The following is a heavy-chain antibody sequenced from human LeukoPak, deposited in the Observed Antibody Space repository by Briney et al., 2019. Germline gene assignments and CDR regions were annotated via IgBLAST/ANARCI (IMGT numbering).Heavy chain of an antibody. J-gene: IGHJ3*02. CDR1: GGTFSSYA. D-gene: IGHD5-18*01. V-gene: IGHV1-69*05. CDR3: ARDVDTATNGAFDI. Sequence: SVKVSCKASGGTFSSYAISWVRQAPGQGLEWMGGIIPIFGTANYAQKFQGRVTITTDESTNTAYMELSSLRSEDTAVYYCARDVDTATNGAFDIWGQGTMVTVSS. CDR2: IIPIFGTA.